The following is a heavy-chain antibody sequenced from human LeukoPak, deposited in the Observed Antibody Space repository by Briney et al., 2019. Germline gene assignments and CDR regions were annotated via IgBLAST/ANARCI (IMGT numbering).Heavy chain of an antibody. Sequence: PGGSLRLFCAASGLPFSRNAIHWVRQGPGRGLEWVSYIAHHGSNKYYADSVKGRFTISRDNSKRTLYLQMNSLRADDTAVYYCAKDGSWSCTDWGQGTLVTVSS. CDR3: AKDGSWSCTD. J-gene: IGHJ4*02. CDR1: GLPFSRNA. V-gene: IGHV3-30*02. CDR2: IAHHGSNK. D-gene: IGHD2-8*02.